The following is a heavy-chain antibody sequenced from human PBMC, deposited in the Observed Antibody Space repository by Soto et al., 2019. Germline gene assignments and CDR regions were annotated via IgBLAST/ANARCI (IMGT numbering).Heavy chain of an antibody. CDR1: GFTFSSYG. J-gene: IGHJ4*02. V-gene: IGHV3-33*01. Sequence: GGSLRLSCAASGFTFSSYGVHWVRQAPGKGLEWVAVIWYDGSNKYYADSVKGRFTISRDNSKNTLYLQMNSPRAEDTAVYYCARVNPDYDILTGYAFFDYWGQGTLVTVSS. CDR3: ARVNPDYDILTGYAFFDY. CDR2: IWYDGSNK. D-gene: IGHD3-9*01.